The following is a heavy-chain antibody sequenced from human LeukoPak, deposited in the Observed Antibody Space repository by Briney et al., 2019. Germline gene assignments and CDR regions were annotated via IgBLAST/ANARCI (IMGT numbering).Heavy chain of an antibody. V-gene: IGHV3-73*01. CDR3: AGDYNFLTGLNY. J-gene: IGHJ4*02. Sequence: GGSLRLSCAASGLTFSGSGIDWVRQASGKGLERLGRIGRQGDSDATSYAPSLKGKFTISSAASRNTAYLQMNSLKTEDTAVYYCAGDYNFLTGLNYWGQGTLVTVSS. D-gene: IGHD3-9*01. CDR2: IGRQGDSDAT. CDR1: GLTFSGSG.